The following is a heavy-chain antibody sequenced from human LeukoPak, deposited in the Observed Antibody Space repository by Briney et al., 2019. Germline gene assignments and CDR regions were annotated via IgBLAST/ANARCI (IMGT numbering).Heavy chain of an antibody. V-gene: IGHV4-59*04. CDR3: AGLTGGWFDP. D-gene: IGHD3-9*01. CDR2: IYYSGGI. CDR1: GGSISSYY. Sequence: SETLSLTCTVSGGSISSYYWSWIRQPPGRGLEWIGHIYYSGGIYYNPSLKSRVTMSVDTSKNQFSLKLSSVTAADTAVYYCAGLTGGWFDPWGQGTLVTVSS. J-gene: IGHJ5*02.